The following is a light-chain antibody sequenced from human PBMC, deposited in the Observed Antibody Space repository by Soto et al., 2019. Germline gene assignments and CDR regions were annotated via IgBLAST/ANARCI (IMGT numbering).Light chain of an antibody. CDR3: QQYYSYPLT. J-gene: IGKJ1*01. CDR2: AAS. V-gene: IGKV1-8*01. CDR1: QGISSY. Sequence: AIRMTQSPSSLSASTGDRVTITCRASQGISSYLAWYQQKPGKAPKLLIYAASTLQSGVPSRFSSSGSGTDFTLTISCLQSEDFATYCCQQYYSYPLTFGQGTKVDIK.